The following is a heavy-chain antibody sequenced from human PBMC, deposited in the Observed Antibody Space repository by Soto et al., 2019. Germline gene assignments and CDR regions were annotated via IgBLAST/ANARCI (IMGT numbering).Heavy chain of an antibody. J-gene: IGHJ6*03. CDR1: GYTFTSYD. CDR2: MNPNSGNT. CDR3: ARGHSGASQLVYYYCMDV. Sequence: GASVKVSCKASGYTFTSYDINWVRQATGQGLEWMGWMNPNSGNTGYAQKFQGRVTMTRNTSINTAYMELSSLRSEDTAVYYCARGHSGASQLVYYYCMDVWAKGTTVTVSS. V-gene: IGHV1-8*01. D-gene: IGHD1-1*01.